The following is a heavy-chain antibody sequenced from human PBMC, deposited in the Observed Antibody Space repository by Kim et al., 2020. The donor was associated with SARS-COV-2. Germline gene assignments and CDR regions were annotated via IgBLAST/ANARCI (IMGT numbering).Heavy chain of an antibody. CDR3: ASAPGYSYEPIYYYYYMDV. Sequence: GGSLRLSCAASGFTFSDYYMSWIRQAPGKGLEWVSYISSSGSTIYYADSVKGRFTISRDNAKNSLYLQMNSLRAEDTAVYYCASAPGYSYEPIYYYYYMDVWGKGTTVTVSS. V-gene: IGHV3-11*01. D-gene: IGHD5-18*01. J-gene: IGHJ6*03. CDR2: ISSSGSTI. CDR1: GFTFSDYY.